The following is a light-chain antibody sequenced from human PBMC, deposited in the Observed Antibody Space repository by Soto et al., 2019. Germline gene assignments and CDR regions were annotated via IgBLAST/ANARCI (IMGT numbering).Light chain of an antibody. CDR1: QGSRND. CDR2: ATS. J-gene: IGKJ1*01. V-gene: IGKV1-6*01. Sequence: AIPMTQSPSSLSASVGDRVTITCRASQGSRNDLGWYQQRPGKAPKLLIFATSSLQSGVPSRFSGSGSGTDFTLTISSLQPEDFATYYCFQDYNYPRTFGQGTKVEI. CDR3: FQDYNYPRT.